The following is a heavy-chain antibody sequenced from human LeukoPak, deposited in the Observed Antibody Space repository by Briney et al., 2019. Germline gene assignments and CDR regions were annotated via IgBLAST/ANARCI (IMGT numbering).Heavy chain of an antibody. D-gene: IGHD6-19*01. J-gene: IGHJ4*02. CDR2: IKQDGSEK. CDR3: ARVRGAGLFDY. V-gene: IGHV3-7*01. CDR1: GFTFSSYW. Sequence: GGSLRLSSAASGFTFSSYWMSWVRQAPGKGLEWVANIKQDGSEKYYVDSVKGRFTISRDNAKNSLYLQMNSLRAEDTAVYYCARVRGAGLFDYWGQGTLVTVSS.